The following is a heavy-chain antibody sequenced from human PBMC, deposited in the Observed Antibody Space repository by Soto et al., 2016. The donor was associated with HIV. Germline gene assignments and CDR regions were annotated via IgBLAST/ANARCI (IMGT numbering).Heavy chain of an antibody. V-gene: IGHV4-61*02. Sequence: QVQLQESGPGLVKPSQTLPLTCTVSGGSISSGSYYWSWIRQPAGKGLEWIGRIYTSGSTNYNPSLKSRVTISVDTSKNQFSLKLSSVTAADTAVYYCAREHDFWSGYYYFDYWAREPGHRLL. CDR2: IYTSGST. CDR3: AREHDFWSGYYYFDY. J-gene: IGHJ4*02. D-gene: IGHD3-3*01. CDR1: GGSISSGSYY.